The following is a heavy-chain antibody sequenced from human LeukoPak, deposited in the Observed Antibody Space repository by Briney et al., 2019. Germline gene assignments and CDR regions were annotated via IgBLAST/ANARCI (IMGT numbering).Heavy chain of an antibody. CDR3: ARIRHPRKSWLLRRSGGSWIDY. V-gene: IGHV1-18*01. D-gene: IGHD3-22*01. CDR2: ISAYNGNT. Sequence: ASVKVSCEASGYTLTSYGISWVRQAPGQGLEWMGWISAYNGNTNYAQKLQGRVTMTTDTSTSTAYMELRSLRSDGTAVYYGARIRHPRKSWLLRRSGGSWIDYWGQGTLVTVSS. CDR1: GYTLTSYG. J-gene: IGHJ4*02.